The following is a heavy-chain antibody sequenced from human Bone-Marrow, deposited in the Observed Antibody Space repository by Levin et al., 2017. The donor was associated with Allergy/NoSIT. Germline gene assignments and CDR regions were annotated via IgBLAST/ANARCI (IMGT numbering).Heavy chain of an antibody. CDR2: ISSSGSNI. D-gene: IGHD3-10*01. CDR3: AREGLFMVRVFDY. CDR1: GFTFSDDY. J-gene: IGHJ4*02. Sequence: AGGSLRLSCAVSGFTFSDDYMNWIRQSPGKGLEWVAYISSSGSNIFYADSVKGRFTISRDNAKNSLYLQMNSLRAEDTAIYYCAREGLFMVRVFDYWGRGTLVTVSS. V-gene: IGHV3-11*04.